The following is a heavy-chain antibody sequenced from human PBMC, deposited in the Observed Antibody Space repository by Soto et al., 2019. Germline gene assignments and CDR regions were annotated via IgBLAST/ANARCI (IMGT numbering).Heavy chain of an antibody. Sequence: PGGSLRLSCAASGFTVSSNYMSWVRQAPGKGLEWVSVIYSGGSTYYADSVKGRFTISRDNSRDTLYLEVNSVTVEDTAIYYCARDDDFEDNGLDYWGQGTLVTVSS. J-gene: IGHJ4*02. D-gene: IGHD1-1*01. CDR3: ARDDDFEDNGLDY. CDR2: IYSGGST. CDR1: GFTVSSNY. V-gene: IGHV3-66*01.